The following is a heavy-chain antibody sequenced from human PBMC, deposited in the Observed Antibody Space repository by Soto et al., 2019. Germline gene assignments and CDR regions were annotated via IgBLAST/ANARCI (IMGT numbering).Heavy chain of an antibody. J-gene: IGHJ6*02. CDR2: IWYDGSNK. Sequence: PGGSLRLSCAASGFTFSSYGMHWVRQAPGKGLEWVAVIWYDGSNKYYADSVKGRFTISRDNSKNTLYLQMNSLRAEDTAVYYCAKDWTVSMGQRDYYYYVMDVWGQGTTVTVSS. D-gene: IGHD3-10*01. CDR1: GFTFSSYG. V-gene: IGHV3-30*02. CDR3: AKDWTVSMGQRDYYYYVMDV.